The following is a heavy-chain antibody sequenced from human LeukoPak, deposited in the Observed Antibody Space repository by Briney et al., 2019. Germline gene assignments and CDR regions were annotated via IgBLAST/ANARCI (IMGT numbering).Heavy chain of an antibody. CDR1: GFTVSSNY. J-gene: IGHJ2*01. V-gene: IGHV3-53*01. Sequence: GGSLRLSCAASGFTVSSNYMSWVRQAPGKGLEWVSVIYSGGSTYYADSVKGRFTISRDNSKNTLYLQMNSLRAEDTAVYYCARDQWDYGSGFWYFDLWGRGTLVTVSS. CDR2: IYSGGST. D-gene: IGHD3-10*01. CDR3: ARDQWDYGSGFWYFDL.